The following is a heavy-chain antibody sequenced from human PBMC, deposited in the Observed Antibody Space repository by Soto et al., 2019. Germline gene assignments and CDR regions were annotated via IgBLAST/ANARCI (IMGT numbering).Heavy chain of an antibody. D-gene: IGHD6-13*01. CDR3: ARVGDSSSSELTLDY. CDR1: GGSISSGDYY. CDR2: IYYSGST. Sequence: PSETLSLTCTVSGGSISSGDYYWSWIRQPPGKGLEWIGYIYYSGSTYYNPSLKSRVTISVDTSKNQFSLKLSSVTAADTAVYYCARVGDSSSSELTLDYWGQGTLVTVSS. V-gene: IGHV4-30-4*01. J-gene: IGHJ4*02.